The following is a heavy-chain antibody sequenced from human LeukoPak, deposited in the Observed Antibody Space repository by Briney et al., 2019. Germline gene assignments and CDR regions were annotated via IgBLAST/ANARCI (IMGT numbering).Heavy chain of an antibody. J-gene: IGHJ4*02. CDR3: ARGTARFDY. Sequence: GAPLKISCKASVYSFNSYWSGWVRQMAGKLVEWMGTIYPGDSETRYSPSFQGQVTMSADKSISTAYLQWSSLKASDTAMYYCARGTARFDYWGQGTLVSVSS. V-gene: IGHV5-51*01. D-gene: IGHD1-1*01. CDR2: IYPGDSET. CDR1: VYSFNSYW.